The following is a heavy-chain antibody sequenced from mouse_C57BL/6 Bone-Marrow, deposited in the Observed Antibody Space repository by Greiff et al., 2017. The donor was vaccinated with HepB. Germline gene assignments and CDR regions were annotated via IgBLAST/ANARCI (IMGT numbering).Heavy chain of an antibody. CDR3: ARRIYYYGSRWFAY. J-gene: IGHJ3*01. CDR1: GFTFSSYG. V-gene: IGHV5-6*02. CDR2: ISSGGSYT. D-gene: IGHD1-1*01. Sequence: EVKLQESGGDLVKPGGSLKLSCAASGFTFSSYGMSWVRQTPDKRLEWVATISSGGSYTYYPDSVKGQFTISRDNAKNTLYLQMSSLKSEDTAMYYCARRIYYYGSRWFAYGGQGTRVTVSA.